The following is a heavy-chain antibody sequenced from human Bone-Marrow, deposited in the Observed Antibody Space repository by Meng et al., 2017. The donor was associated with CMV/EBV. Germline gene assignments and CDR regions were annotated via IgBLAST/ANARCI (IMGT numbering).Heavy chain of an antibody. D-gene: IGHD3-16*02. Sequence: GESLKIFCSASGFTFSSYEMNWVRQAPGKGLEWVSYISSSGSTIYYADSVKGRLTISRDNAKNSLYQQINSLRAEDTAVYYCAREGSFHATDAFDIWGQGTMVTVSS. CDR2: ISSSGSTI. CDR1: GFTFSSYE. J-gene: IGHJ3*02. CDR3: AREGSFHATDAFDI. V-gene: IGHV3-48*03.